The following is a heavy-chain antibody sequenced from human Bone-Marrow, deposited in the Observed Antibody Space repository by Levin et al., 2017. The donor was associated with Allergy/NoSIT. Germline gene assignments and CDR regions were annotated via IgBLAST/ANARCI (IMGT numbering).Heavy chain of an antibody. V-gene: IGHV4-30-2*01. CDR2: IYHSGST. CDR1: GGSISSGGYS. J-gene: IGHJ6*02. CDR3: VRGFGPPYYYGMDV. D-gene: IGHD3-16*01. Sequence: LRLSCAVSGGSISSGGYSWSWIRQPPGKGLEWIGYIYHSGSTYYNPSLKSRVTISVDRSKNQFSLKLSSVTAADTAVYYCVRGFGPPYYYGMDVWGQGTTVTVSS.